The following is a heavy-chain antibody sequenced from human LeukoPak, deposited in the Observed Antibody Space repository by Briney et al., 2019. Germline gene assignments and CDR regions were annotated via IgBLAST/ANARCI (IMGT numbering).Heavy chain of an antibody. CDR3: ATQYFDF. CDR2: IYSGDSK. J-gene: IGHJ4*02. Sequence: GGSLRLSCAASGFTVSSNYMSWVRQAPGKGLEWVSVIYSGDSKYYADSVKGRFTISRDNSKNTLYLQVNSLRAEDTAMYYCATQYFDFWGQGTLVTVSS. CDR1: GFTVSSNY. V-gene: IGHV3-53*01.